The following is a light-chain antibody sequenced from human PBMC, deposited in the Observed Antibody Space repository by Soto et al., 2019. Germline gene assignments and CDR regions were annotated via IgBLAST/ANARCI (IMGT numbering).Light chain of an antibody. V-gene: IGKV3-20*01. J-gene: IGKJ3*01. Sequence: EIVLTQSPGTLSLSPGERATLSCRASQSVSGSCLAWYQQKPGQAPRLLTYGASSRATGIPDRFSGSGSGPDFTLTIIRLEPDDFAVYYCQQYGSSPFTCGPGTKVDIK. CDR3: QQYGSSPFT. CDR1: QSVSGSC. CDR2: GAS.